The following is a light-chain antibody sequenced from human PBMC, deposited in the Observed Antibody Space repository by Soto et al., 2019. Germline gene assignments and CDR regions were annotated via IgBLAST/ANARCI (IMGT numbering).Light chain of an antibody. Sequence: DILMTQSPATVSVSLGDSVSLSCRANESISNNLAWYQQKPGQPPRLLIYSASTRAPGIPARVSGGESGTRFSLTISSLQSEDFALYYCHQYNEWPRGTFGPGTKVEI. V-gene: IGKV3D-15*01. J-gene: IGKJ1*01. CDR3: HQYNEWPRGT. CDR1: ESISNN. CDR2: SAS.